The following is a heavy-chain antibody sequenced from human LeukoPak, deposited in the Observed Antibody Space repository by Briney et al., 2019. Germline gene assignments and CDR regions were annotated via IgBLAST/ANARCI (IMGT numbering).Heavy chain of an antibody. CDR2: INHSGST. CDR3: ARGGDWLFDY. V-gene: IGHV4-34*01. D-gene: IGHD2-21*02. Sequence: SETQSLTCAVYGGSFSGYYWSWIRQPPGKGLEWIGEINHSGSTNYNPSLKSRVTISVDKSKNQFSLELNSVTAADTAVYYCARGGDWLFDYWGQGILVTVSS. CDR1: GGSFSGYY. J-gene: IGHJ4*02.